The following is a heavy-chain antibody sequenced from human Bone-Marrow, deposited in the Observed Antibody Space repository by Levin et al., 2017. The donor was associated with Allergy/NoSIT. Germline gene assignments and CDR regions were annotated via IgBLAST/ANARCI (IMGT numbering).Heavy chain of an antibody. Sequence: SETLSLTCTVSGGSVSSGSYYWSWIRQPPGKGLEWIGYIYYSGSTNYNPSLKSRVTISVDTSKNQFSLKLSSVTAADTAVYYCARGGYSYWGAYYGMDVWGQGTTVTVSS. V-gene: IGHV4-61*01. CDR3: ARGGYSYWGAYYGMDV. CDR2: IYYSGST. J-gene: IGHJ6*02. CDR1: GGSVSSGSYY. D-gene: IGHD5-18*01.